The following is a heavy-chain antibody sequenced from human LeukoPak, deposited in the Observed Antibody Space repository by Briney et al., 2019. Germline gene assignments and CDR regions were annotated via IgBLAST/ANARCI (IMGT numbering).Heavy chain of an antibody. CDR3: SRVNIVVVPAAHSGGMDG. CDR1: GGSFIVYF. V-gene: IGHV4-34*01. D-gene: IGHD2-2*01. Sequence: SQRRSLTSAVYGGSFIVYFWTWIRQPPGKAVERLGKVNDRGNTNYNPALNSPGTISVDMSKNQVSLRLSSVTAADTTLNYCSRVNIVVVPAAHSGGMDGWGRGSKVTVSS. J-gene: IGHJ6*02. CDR2: VNDRGNT.